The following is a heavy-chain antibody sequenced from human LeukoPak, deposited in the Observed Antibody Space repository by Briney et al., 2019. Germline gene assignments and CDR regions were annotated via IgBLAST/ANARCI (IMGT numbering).Heavy chain of an antibody. CDR2: HYYNGDT. CDR3: GRAPSS. V-gene: IGHV4-39*01. J-gene: IGHJ5*02. CDR1: GGLTGSGTYY. D-gene: IGHD2-15*01. Sequence: SETLSLICTVSGGLTGSGTYYWGWIRQPPGKGLEWIGSHYYNGDTYYNPSLKSRVTISVDTSKSQFSLRLTSVTAADTAVYFCGRAPSSWGQGILVTVSS.